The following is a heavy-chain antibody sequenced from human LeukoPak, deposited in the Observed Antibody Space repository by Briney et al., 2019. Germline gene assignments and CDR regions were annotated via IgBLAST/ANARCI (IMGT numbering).Heavy chain of an antibody. CDR2: MNPNSGNT. V-gene: IGHV1-8*01. CDR1: GYTFTSYD. CDR3: ARGAWRFPGESGSRSYNWFDP. D-gene: IGHD1-26*01. Sequence: VKVSCQASGYTFTSYDINWVRQATGQGLEWMGWMNPNSGNTGYAQKFQGRVTMTGNTSISTAYMELSSLRSEDTAVYYCARGAWRFPGESGSRSYNWFDPWGQGTLVTVSS. J-gene: IGHJ5*02.